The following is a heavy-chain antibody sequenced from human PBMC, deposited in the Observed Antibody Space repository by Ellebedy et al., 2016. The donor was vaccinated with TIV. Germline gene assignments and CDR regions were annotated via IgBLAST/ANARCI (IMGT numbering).Heavy chain of an antibody. CDR1: GYTFTSYV. J-gene: IGHJ6*02. CDR3: ASPRTHGRGRVYYYGMDV. V-gene: IGHV1-3*01. Sequence: AASVKVSCKASGYTFTSYVIHWVRQAPGQRLEWMGWINAGNGNTKYSQKFQGRVTMTRDTSTSTVYMELSSLRSEDTAVYYCASPRTHGRGRVYYYGMDVWGQGTTVTVSS. D-gene: IGHD3-16*01. CDR2: INAGNGNT.